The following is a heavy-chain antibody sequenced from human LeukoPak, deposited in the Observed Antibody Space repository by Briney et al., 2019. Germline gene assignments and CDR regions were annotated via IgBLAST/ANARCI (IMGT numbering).Heavy chain of an antibody. CDR1: GYTFSSYD. CDR3: ARGRGNDYGDYDDY. Sequence: GASVKVSCKASGYTFSSYDINWVRQATGQGLECMGWMNPNSGNAGYAHKFQGRVTITRNTSISTAYMELSSLRSEDTAVYYCARGRGNDYGDYDDYWGQGTLVTVSA. CDR2: MNPNSGNA. V-gene: IGHV1-8*03. J-gene: IGHJ4*02. D-gene: IGHD3-16*01.